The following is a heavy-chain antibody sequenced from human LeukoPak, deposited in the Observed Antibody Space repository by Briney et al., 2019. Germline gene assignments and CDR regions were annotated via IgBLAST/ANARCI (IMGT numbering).Heavy chain of an antibody. CDR3: AREVGYGDYFD. D-gene: IGHD4-17*01. J-gene: IGHJ4*02. Sequence: SETLSLTCTVSGGSISSYYWSWIRQPPGKGLEWIGYIYYSGSINYNPSLKSRVTISVDTSKNQFSLKLSSVTAADTAVYYCAREVGYGDYFDWGQGTLVTVSS. CDR1: GGSISSYY. V-gene: IGHV4-59*01. CDR2: IYYSGSI.